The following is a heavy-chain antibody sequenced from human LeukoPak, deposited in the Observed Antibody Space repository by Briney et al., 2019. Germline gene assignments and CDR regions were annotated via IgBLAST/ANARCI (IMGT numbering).Heavy chain of an antibody. CDR3: ARDPNPESSAYYS. J-gene: IGHJ4*02. V-gene: IGHV3-30*03. Sequence: GRSLRLSCAASGFTFSSYGMHWVRQAPGKGLEWVAVISYDVGKKYYADSVKGRFTISRDNSKNSLYLQMNSLRAEDTAVYYCARDPNPESSAYYSWGQGTLVTVSS. CDR1: GFTFSSYG. D-gene: IGHD3-22*01. CDR2: ISYDVGKK.